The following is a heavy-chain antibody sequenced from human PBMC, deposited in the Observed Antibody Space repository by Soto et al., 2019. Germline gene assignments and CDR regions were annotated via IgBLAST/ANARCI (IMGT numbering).Heavy chain of an antibody. Sequence: EVQLVESGGGLVQPGGSLRLSCAASGFTFSSYSMNWVRQAPGKGLEWVSYISSSSSTIYYADSVKGRFTISRDNAKNSLYLQMNSLRAEDTAVYYCARDLTYGRFAYWGQGTLVTVSS. CDR2: ISSSSSTI. CDR1: GFTFSSYS. V-gene: IGHV3-48*01. D-gene: IGHD4-17*01. CDR3: ARDLTYGRFAY. J-gene: IGHJ4*02.